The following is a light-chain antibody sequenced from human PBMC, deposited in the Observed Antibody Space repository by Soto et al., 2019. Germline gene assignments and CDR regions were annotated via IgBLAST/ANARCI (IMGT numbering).Light chain of an antibody. J-gene: IGLJ2*01. CDR3: SSFAGGGNPVL. CDR2: EVT. CDR1: SSDVGGYNY. Sequence: QSALTQPPSASGSLGQSVTISCTGTSSDVGGYNYVSWHQQHPGKAPKVMIYEVTKRPPGVPDRFSGSKSGNTACLTVSGLQAEDEADYYCSSFAGGGNPVLLGGGTKLTVL. V-gene: IGLV2-8*01.